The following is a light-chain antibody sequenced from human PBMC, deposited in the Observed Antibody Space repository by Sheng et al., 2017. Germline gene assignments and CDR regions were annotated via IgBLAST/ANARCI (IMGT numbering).Light chain of an antibody. Sequence: QSALTQPPSASGSPGQSVTISCTGTSSDVGGYNYVSWYQQHPGKAPKLMIYDVSNRPSGVSNRFSGSKSGNTASLTISGLQAEDEADYYCSSYTSSSTLGLYVFGTGTKVTVL. CDR3: SSYTSSSTLGLYV. CDR2: DVS. CDR1: SSDVGGYNY. J-gene: IGLJ1*01. V-gene: IGLV2-14*03.